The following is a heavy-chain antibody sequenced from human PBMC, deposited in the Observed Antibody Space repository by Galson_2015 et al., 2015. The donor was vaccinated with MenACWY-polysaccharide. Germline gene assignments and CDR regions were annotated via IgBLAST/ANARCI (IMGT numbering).Heavy chain of an antibody. Sequence: SVKVSCKASGYKFTSYDINWVRQATGQGLEWMGWMNPNSGNTGYAQKFQGRVAMTSNRAIMTAYMELSSLRSEDTAVYYCARIIARKYTFADSWGQGTLVTVSS. V-gene: IGHV1-8*01. CDR2: MNPNSGNT. CDR1: GYKFTSYD. J-gene: IGHJ4*02. CDR3: ARIIARKYTFADS. D-gene: IGHD2-21*01.